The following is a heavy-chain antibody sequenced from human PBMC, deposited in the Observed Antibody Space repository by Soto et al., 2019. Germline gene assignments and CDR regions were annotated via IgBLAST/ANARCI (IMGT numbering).Heavy chain of an antibody. Sequence: SETLSLTCTVSGGSISSSTYYWGWIRQPPGKGLEWIGSMYYSGSTYYNPSLKSRVTISVDTSKNQFSLKLSSVTAADTAVYYCARHHGYDSSGHEGDAFDIWGQGTMVTVSS. CDR2: MYYSGST. CDR3: ARHHGYDSSGHEGDAFDI. V-gene: IGHV4-39*01. J-gene: IGHJ3*02. CDR1: GGSISSSTYY. D-gene: IGHD3-22*01.